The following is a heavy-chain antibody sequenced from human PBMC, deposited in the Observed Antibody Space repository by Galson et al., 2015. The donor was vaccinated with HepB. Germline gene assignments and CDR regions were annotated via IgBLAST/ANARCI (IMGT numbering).Heavy chain of an antibody. J-gene: IGHJ5*02. Sequence: PALVKPTQTLTLTCTFSGFSLSTSGVGVGWIRQPPGKALEWLALIYWDDDKRYSPSLKSRLTITKDTSKNQVVLTMTNMDPVDTATYYCARHSDGGIVVVPAATPEGWFDPWGQGTLVTVSS. CDR1: GFSLSTSGVG. V-gene: IGHV2-5*02. CDR3: ARHSDGGIVVVPAATPEGWFDP. D-gene: IGHD2-2*01. CDR2: IYWDDDK.